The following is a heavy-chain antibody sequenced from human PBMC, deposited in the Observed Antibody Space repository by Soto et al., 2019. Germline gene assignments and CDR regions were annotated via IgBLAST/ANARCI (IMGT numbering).Heavy chain of an antibody. CDR2: VNPSNDYT. V-gene: IGHV1-46*01. CDR3: AREGGGSRGYFDY. Sequence: QVQLVQSGAEVKKPGVSVKVSCKASGYTFINYYMRWVRQAPGQGLEWMGTVNPSNDYTTFAQKFQGRVTMTTDTSTGTVYMELGSLRSEDTAVYYCAREGGGSRGYFDYWGQGTLVTVSS. CDR1: GYTFINYY. J-gene: IGHJ4*02. D-gene: IGHD1-26*01.